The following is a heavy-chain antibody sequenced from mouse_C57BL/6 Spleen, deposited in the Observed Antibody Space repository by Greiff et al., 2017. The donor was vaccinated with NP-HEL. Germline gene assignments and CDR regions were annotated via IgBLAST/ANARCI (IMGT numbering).Heavy chain of an antibody. Sequence: QVQLQQPGAELVKPGASVKLSCKASGYTFTSYWMQWVKQRPGQGLEWIGEIDTSDSYTNYNQKFKGKATLTVDTSSSTAYMQLSSLTSEDSAVYYWARGDYDEGFAYWGQGTLVTVSA. CDR2: IDTSDSYT. CDR3: ARGDYDEGFAY. V-gene: IGHV1-50*01. CDR1: GYTFTSYW. D-gene: IGHD2-4*01. J-gene: IGHJ3*01.